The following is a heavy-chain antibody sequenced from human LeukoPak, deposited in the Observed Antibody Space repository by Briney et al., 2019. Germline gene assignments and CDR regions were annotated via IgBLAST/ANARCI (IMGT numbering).Heavy chain of an antibody. CDR3: ATVSTRDSYVDYFDY. CDR1: GYTLTELS. J-gene: IGHJ4*02. V-gene: IGHV1-24*01. Sequence: GASVKVSCKVSGYTLTELSMHWVRQALGKGLEWMGGFDPEDGETIYAQKFQGRVTMTEDTSTDTAYMELSSLRSEDTAVYYCATVSTRDSYVDYFDYWGQGTLVTVSS. D-gene: IGHD5-18*01. CDR2: FDPEDGET.